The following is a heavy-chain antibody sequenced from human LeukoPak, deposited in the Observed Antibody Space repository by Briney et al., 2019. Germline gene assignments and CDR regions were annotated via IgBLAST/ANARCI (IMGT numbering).Heavy chain of an antibody. Sequence: GASLRLSCAASGFTFRSYAMSWVRQARGKGLEWVSAISGSGGSTYYADSVKGRFTISRDNSKNTLYLQMNSLRAEDTAVYYCAKVRGSSWYYSDWGQGTLVTVSS. CDR1: GFTFRSYA. J-gene: IGHJ4*02. D-gene: IGHD6-13*01. CDR3: AKVRGSSWYYSD. V-gene: IGHV3-23*01. CDR2: ISGSGGST.